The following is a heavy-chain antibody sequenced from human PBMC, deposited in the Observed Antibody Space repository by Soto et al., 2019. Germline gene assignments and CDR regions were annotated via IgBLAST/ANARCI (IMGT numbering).Heavy chain of an antibody. D-gene: IGHD6-19*01. J-gene: IGHJ4*02. Sequence: QVQLVQSGAEEKKPGASVKVSCKASGYTFTGYAMHWVRQAPGQRLEWMGWINAGNGNTKYSQKFQGRVTITRDTSASTASMELSSLRSEDTAVYYWARSVAVPADFDYWGQGTLVTVSS. CDR2: INAGNGNT. CDR1: GYTFTGYA. CDR3: ARSVAVPADFDY. V-gene: IGHV1-3*05.